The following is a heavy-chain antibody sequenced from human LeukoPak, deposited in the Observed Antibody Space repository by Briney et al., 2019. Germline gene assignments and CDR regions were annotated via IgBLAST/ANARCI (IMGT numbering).Heavy chain of an antibody. Sequence: PSETLSLTCTVSSGSISTSNYYWGWVRQPPGKALEWIGNIFYSGSTYYSPSLKSRVTISLDTSRNQFSLKLSSVTAADTAVYYCARAFYDSSGYEVFAFDIWGQGTMVTVPS. J-gene: IGHJ3*02. CDR1: SGSISTSNYY. CDR3: ARAFYDSSGYEVFAFDI. CDR2: IFYSGST. V-gene: IGHV4-39*07. D-gene: IGHD3-22*01.